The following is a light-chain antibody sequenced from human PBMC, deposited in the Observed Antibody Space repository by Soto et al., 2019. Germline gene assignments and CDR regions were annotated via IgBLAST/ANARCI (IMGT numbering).Light chain of an antibody. CDR2: AAS. J-gene: IGKJ3*01. Sequence: DIQMTQSPSSLSASVGDRVTITCRASQGISNYVAWYQQKPGKPPKLLIYAASTLQSGVPSRFSGSGSGTDFTLTINSLQPEAVATYSCQQYSSVLVFGPGTKVDIK. CDR3: QQYSSVLV. V-gene: IGKV1-27*01. CDR1: QGISNY.